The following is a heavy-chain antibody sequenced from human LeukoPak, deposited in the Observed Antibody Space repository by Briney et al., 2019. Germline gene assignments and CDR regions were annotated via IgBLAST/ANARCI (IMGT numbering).Heavy chain of an antibody. D-gene: IGHD3-22*01. Sequence: GGSLRLSCAASGFTFDDYGMSWVRQAPGKGLEWVSGINWNGGSTGYADSVKGRFTISRDNAKNSLYLQMNSLRAEDSALYYCARHRSNSSGYMFDPWGQGTLVTVSS. V-gene: IGHV3-20*04. CDR3: ARHRSNSSGYMFDP. CDR1: GFTFDDYG. CDR2: INWNGGST. J-gene: IGHJ5*02.